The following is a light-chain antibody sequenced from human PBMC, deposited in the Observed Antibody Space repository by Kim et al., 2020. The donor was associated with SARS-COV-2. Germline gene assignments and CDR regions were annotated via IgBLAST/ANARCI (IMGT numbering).Light chain of an antibody. CDR1: SCDGVGYNH. V-gene: IGLV2-14*03. J-gene: IGLJ2*01. CDR3: SLYTSGSPVV. Sequence: GQSISISCTGTSCDGVGYNHALWYQPHPGKALTLLTYDFTNRPSGVSHRCSGSKSANTAYMPISGYQPEQEDASYRSLYTSGSPVVFGGGTQLTVL. CDR2: DFT.